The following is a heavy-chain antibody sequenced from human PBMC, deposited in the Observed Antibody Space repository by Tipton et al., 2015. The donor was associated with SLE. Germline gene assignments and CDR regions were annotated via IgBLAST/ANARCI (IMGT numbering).Heavy chain of an antibody. D-gene: IGHD6-6*01. V-gene: IGHV4-34*01. CDR1: GGSFGGYY. CDR2: INHSGST. J-gene: IGHJ4*02. Sequence: TLSLTCAVYGGSFGGYYWSWIRQPPGKGLEWIGGINHSGSTNYNPSLKSRVTISVDTSKNQFSLKLSSVTAADTAVYYCAYIGSSSSFDYWGQGTLVTVSS. CDR3: AYIGSSSSFDY.